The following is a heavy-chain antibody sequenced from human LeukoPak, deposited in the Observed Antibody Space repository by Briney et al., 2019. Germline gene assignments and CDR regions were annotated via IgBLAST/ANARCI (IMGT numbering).Heavy chain of an antibody. CDR1: GGSSSGYY. CDR3: AKTGQLDYGMDV. D-gene: IGHD6-13*01. V-gene: IGHV4-34*01. Sequence: SETLSLTCAVYGGSSSGYYWSWIRQPPGKGLEWIGEINHSGSTNYNPSLKSRVTISVDTSKNQFSLKLSSVTAADTAVYYCAKTGQLDYGMDVWGQGTTVTVSS. CDR2: INHSGST. J-gene: IGHJ6*02.